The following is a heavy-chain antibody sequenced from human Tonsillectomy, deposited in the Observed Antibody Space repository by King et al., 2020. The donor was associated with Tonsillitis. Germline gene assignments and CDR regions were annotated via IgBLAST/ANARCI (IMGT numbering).Heavy chain of an antibody. D-gene: IGHD6-13*01. Sequence: VQLVESGGGVVQPGRPLRLSCAASGFNFNYYGFHCVRHVPGKGPEGGAVIWYDGTQKYYTDPVKGRFTIPRQNSQNTVYLEMNGLRDEDTAVYYCTRRGYSSSWLDIWGQGTLVTVSS. CDR2: IWYDGTQK. J-gene: IGHJ3*02. CDR3: TRRGYSSSWLDI. CDR1: GFNFNYYG. V-gene: IGHV3-33*01.